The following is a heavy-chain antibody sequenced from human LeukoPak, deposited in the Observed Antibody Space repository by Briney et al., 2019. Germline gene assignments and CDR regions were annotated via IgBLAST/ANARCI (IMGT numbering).Heavy chain of an antibody. CDR2: ISSSSSYI. Sequence: GGSLRLSCAASGFTVSSYSMNWVRQPPGKGLEWVSSISSSSSYIYYADSVKGRFTISRDNAKNSLYLQMNSLRAEDTAVYYCARGGSIAALALWGQGTLVTVSS. V-gene: IGHV3-21*01. CDR1: GFTVSSYS. J-gene: IGHJ4*02. CDR3: ARGGSIAALAL. D-gene: IGHD6-13*01.